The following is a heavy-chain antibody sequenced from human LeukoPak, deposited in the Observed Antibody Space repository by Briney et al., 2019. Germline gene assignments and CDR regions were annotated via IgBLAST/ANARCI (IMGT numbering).Heavy chain of an antibody. CDR3: ARGGELGFDP. CDR1: GFTFSSYD. V-gene: IGHV3-13*01. CDR2: IATAGDT. D-gene: IGHD1-7*01. J-gene: IGHJ5*02. Sequence: GGSLRLSCEASGFTFSSYDMHWVRQGIGKGLEWVSGIATAGDTFYAGSAKGRFTISRENGEKSLYLQMNNLRAGDTAVYYCARGGELGFDPWGQGALVTVSS.